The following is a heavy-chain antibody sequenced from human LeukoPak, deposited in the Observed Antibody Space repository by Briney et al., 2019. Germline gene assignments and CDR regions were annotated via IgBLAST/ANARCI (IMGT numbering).Heavy chain of an antibody. CDR3: ARDLRSGYDLYYFDY. V-gene: IGHV3-30-3*01. CDR2: LSYDGSNK. J-gene: IGHJ4*02. Sequence: GGSLGLSCAASGFTFSSYAMHWVRQAPGKGLEWVAVLSYDGSNKYYADSVKGRFTISRDNSKNTLYLQMNSLRAEDTAVYYCARDLRSGYDLYYFDYWGQGTLVTVSS. CDR1: GFTFSSYA. D-gene: IGHD5-12*01.